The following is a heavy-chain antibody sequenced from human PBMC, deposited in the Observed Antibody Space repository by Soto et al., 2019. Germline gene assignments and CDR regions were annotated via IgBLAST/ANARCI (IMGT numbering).Heavy chain of an antibody. CDR1: GFDFTYYA. V-gene: IGHV3-30*18. J-gene: IGHJ4*02. CDR2: MSSDGSKI. D-gene: IGHD1-26*01. Sequence: QVQLVESGGGAVQPGESLRLSCVASGFDFTYYAMHWVRQAPGKGLESVAVMSSDGSKIHHTDSVKGRFTISRDNSKNTLYLQMNSLRKQDTAVYLCAKDEGVGGTLRLSDYWGQGTLVSVSS. CDR3: AKDEGVGGTLRLSDY.